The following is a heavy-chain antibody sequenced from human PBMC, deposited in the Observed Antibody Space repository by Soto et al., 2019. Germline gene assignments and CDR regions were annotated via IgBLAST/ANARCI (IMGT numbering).Heavy chain of an antibody. Sequence: SETLSLTCAVYGGSFSGYYWSWIRQPPGKGLEWIGEINHSGSTNYNPSLKSRVTISVDTSKNQFSLKLSSVTAADTAVYYCARANNGHDYWGQGTLVTV. CDR3: ARANNGHDY. CDR1: GGSFSGYY. D-gene: IGHD1-20*01. V-gene: IGHV4-34*01. J-gene: IGHJ4*02. CDR2: INHSGST.